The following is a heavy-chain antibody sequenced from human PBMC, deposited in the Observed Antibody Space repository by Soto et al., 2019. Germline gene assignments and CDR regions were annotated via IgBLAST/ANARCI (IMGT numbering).Heavy chain of an antibody. CDR2: IYYSGST. D-gene: IGHD3-3*01. J-gene: IGHJ4*02. CDR3: ARETGGSVSGVVIIPHFDY. V-gene: IGHV4-30-4*01. CDR1: GGSISSGDYY. Sequence: SETLSLTCTVSGGSISSGDYYWSWVRQPPGKGLEWIGYIYYSGSTYYNPSLKSRVTISVDTSKNQFSLKLSSVTAADTAVYYCARETGGSVSGVVIIPHFDYWGQGTLVTVS.